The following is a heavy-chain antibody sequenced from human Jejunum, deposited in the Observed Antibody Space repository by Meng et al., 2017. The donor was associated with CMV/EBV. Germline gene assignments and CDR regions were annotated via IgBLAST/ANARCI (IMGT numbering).Heavy chain of an antibody. V-gene: IGHV4-4*07. J-gene: IGHJ4*02. CDR2: IYTSGST. Sequence: QGSGPGLGKPSETPALICTVSGVSIRSYYWSWIRLPAGKGLEWIGRIYTSGSTNYNPSLKSRVTMSLDTPKNQFSLKLTSVTAADTALYFCARDGGLDCGGDCYFDHWGQGILVTVSS. D-gene: IGHD2-21*02. CDR1: GVSIRSYY. CDR3: ARDGGLDCGGDCYFDH.